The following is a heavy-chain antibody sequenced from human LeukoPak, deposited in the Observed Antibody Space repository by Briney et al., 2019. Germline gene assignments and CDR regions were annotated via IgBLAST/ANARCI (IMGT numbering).Heavy chain of an antibody. CDR2: VTEDGGTT. V-gene: IGHV3-43*02. CDR3: TQDYMGSYLA. D-gene: IGHD1-26*01. J-gene: IGHJ5*02. Sequence: GGSLRLSCAASGFTFDKYPMHWVRQPPGRGLEWVALVTEDGGTTFYAGSVKGRFTISRDNSKNSVYLQMNSLISEDTALYYCTQDYMGSYLAWGQGTLVTVSS. CDR1: GFTFDKYP.